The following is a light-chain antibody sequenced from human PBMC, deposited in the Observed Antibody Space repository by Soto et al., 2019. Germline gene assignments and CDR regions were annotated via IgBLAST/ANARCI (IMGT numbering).Light chain of an antibody. V-gene: IGLV2-14*02. CDR1: SNDVGMYDL. J-gene: IGLJ2*01. Sequence: QSVLTQPASVSGSPGQSITISCTGTSNDVGMYDLVSWYQQHPGKAPKLIIYEVTKRPSGFSDRFSGSKSGNTASLTISGLQADDEADYYCLSYTTMSTLGVFGGGTKLTVL. CDR2: EVT. CDR3: LSYTTMSTLGV.